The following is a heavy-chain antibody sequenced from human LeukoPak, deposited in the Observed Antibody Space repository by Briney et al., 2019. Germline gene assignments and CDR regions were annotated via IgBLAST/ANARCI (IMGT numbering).Heavy chain of an antibody. D-gene: IGHD1-26*01. V-gene: IGHV3-66*01. J-gene: IGHJ6*02. CDR1: GFTVSSNY. Sequence: GGSLRLSCAASGFTVSSNYMSWVRQAPGKGLEWVSIISSGSTTSYADSVKGRFTISRDNSRNTLYLQMNSLRAEGTAVYYCATRGAPGYYYGMDVWGQGATVTVSS. CDR3: ATRGAPGYYYGMDV. CDR2: ISSGSTT.